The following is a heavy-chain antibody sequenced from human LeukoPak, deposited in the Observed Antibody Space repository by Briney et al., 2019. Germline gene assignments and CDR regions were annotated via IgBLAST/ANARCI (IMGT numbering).Heavy chain of an antibody. Sequence: PSQTLSLTCTVSGGSLSSGDYYWSWIRQPAGKGLEWIGRINTSGSTKYNPSLKSRVTISLDMSKNQFSLELNSVTAADTAVYYCARGERWFDPWGQGTLVTVSS. CDR2: INTSGST. CDR1: GGSLSSGDYY. CDR3: ARGERWFDP. J-gene: IGHJ5*02. D-gene: IGHD1-26*01. V-gene: IGHV4-61*02.